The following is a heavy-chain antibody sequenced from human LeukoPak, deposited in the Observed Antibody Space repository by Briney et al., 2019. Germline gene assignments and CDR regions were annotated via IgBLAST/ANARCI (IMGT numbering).Heavy chain of an antibody. V-gene: IGHV3-66*02. D-gene: IGHD3-16*01. J-gene: IGHJ5*02. CDR3: ARDYGGDGFDP. CDR2: IYSGGST. CDR1: EYPLRSNY. Sequence: PLGLLRVTCPASEYPLRSNYRSWVRQARRKKMERVSVIYSGGSTYYADSVKGRFTISRDNSKNTLDLQMNSLRAEDTAVYYCARDYGGDGFDPWGQGTLVTVSS.